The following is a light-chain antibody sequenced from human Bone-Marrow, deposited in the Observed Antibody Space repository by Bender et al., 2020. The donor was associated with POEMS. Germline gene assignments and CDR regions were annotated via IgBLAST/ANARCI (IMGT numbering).Light chain of an antibody. Sequence: SYELTQPLSMSVALGQTARIPCGGNDIGSRSVHWYQQRPGQAPVLVIYRDINRPSGTPERFSGSNSGNTATLTITRAQAGDEADYYCQLWDTSTAVVFGGGTKLTVL. CDR3: QLWDTSTAVV. J-gene: IGLJ2*01. CDR2: RDI. CDR1: DIGSRS. V-gene: IGLV3-9*01.